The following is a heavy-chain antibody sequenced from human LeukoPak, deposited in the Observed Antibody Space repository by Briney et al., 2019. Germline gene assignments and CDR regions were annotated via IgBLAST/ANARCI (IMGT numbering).Heavy chain of an antibody. J-gene: IGHJ2*01. D-gene: IGHD2-15*01. CDR2: IKQDGGEI. CDR3: ASSGYCSGGNCYLRYWYFDL. Sequence: LGGCLRLSCVASGFTFSSYWMSWVRQTPGKGLEWVANIKQDGGEIFYGDSVKGRFTISRDNSKSTLYLQMNTLRAEDAAVYYCASSGYCSGGNCYLRYWYFDLWGRGTLVTVSS. V-gene: IGHV3-7*03. CDR1: GFTFSSYW.